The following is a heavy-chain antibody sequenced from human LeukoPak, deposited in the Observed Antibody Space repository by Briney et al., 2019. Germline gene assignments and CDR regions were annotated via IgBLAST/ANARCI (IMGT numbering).Heavy chain of an antibody. V-gene: IGHV4-59*01. CDR1: GGSFSGYY. CDR3: ARELSSGYRADAFDI. Sequence: SETLSLTCAVYGGSFSGYYWSWIRQPPGKGLEWIGYIYYSGSTNYNPSLKSRVTISVDTSKNQFSLKLSSVTAADTAVYYCARELSSGYRADAFDIWGQGTMVTVSS. J-gene: IGHJ3*02. D-gene: IGHD3-22*01. CDR2: IYYSGST.